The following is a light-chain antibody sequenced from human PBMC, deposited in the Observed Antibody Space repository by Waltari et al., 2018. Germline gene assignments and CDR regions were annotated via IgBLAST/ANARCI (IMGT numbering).Light chain of an antibody. J-gene: IGKJ2*01. CDR3: QQYGSTVLYT. V-gene: IGKV3-20*01. CDR2: GAS. CDR1: QSLTKRY. Sequence: VLTQSPGTLSLSPGERATLSCRASQSLTKRYLAWYQQKPGQAPRLLISGASSRAAGIPDRCSGSGSVTDFTLTISRLEPEDFAVYYCQQYGSTVLYTFGQGTKLEIK.